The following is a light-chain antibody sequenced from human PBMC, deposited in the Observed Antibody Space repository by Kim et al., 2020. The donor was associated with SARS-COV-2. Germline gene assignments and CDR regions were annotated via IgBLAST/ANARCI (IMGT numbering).Light chain of an antibody. J-gene: IGKJ2*01. CDR3: QQRSNWPPMFT. Sequence: EIVLTQSPATLSLSPGERATLSCRASQSVNTNLAWIQQKPGQAPRLLIYDASSRATGIPARFSGSGSGTDFTLTISSLEPEDFAVYYCQQRSNWPPMFTFGQGTKLEI. V-gene: IGKV3-11*01. CDR2: DAS. CDR1: QSVNTN.